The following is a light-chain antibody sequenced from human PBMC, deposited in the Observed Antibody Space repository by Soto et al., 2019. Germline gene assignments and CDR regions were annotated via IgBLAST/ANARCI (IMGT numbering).Light chain of an antibody. CDR3: QQYYETPRT. V-gene: IGKV3-15*01. J-gene: IGKJ2*01. Sequence: EIVMTQSPATLSVSPGERATLSCRASQSVYNNLAWYQQKPGQAPRLLIYGASTRATGIPARFSGSGSGTEFTLTISSLQTEDVAVYYCQQYYETPRTFGQGTKLESK. CDR2: GAS. CDR1: QSVYNN.